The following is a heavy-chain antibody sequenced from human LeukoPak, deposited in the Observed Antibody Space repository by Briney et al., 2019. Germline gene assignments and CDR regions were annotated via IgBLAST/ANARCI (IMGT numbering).Heavy chain of an antibody. D-gene: IGHD6-25*01. J-gene: IGHJ4*02. CDR3: AREFRIPAARVYSFDS. CDR1: GGSIGRYY. Sequence: SETLSLTCSVSGGSIGRYYWNWIRQPPGKGLEWIGSSHYSGSTNYNPPLKSRVSISVDASKNQFSLKLSSVTAADTAVYYCAREFRIPAARVYSFDSWGQGTLVTVFS. V-gene: IGHV4-59*01. CDR2: SHYSGST.